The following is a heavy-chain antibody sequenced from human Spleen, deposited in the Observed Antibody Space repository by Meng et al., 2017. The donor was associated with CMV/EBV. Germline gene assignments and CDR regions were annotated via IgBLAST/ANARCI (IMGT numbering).Heavy chain of an antibody. J-gene: IGHJ6*02. CDR3: AREAFHWNDASYYYGMDV. Sequence: SVKVSCKASGGTFSSYTISWVRQAPGQGLEWMGRIIPILGIANYAQKFQGRVTITADKSTSTAYMELRSLRSDDTAVYYCAREAFHWNDASYYYGMDVWGQGTTVTVSS. D-gene: IGHD1-1*01. CDR2: IIPILGIA. V-gene: IGHV1-69*04. CDR1: GGTFSSYT.